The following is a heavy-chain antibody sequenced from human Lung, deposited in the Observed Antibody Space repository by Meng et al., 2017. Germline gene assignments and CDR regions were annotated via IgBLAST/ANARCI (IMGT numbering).Heavy chain of an antibody. D-gene: IGHD4-11*01. V-gene: IGHV4-34*01. CDR3: ARGPTTMAHDFDY. CDR1: GGSFSDYY. CDR2: INHSGST. J-gene: IGHJ4*02. Sequence: QVPLQQWGAGLWTPSETLSLTCVVSGGSFSDYYWSWIRQPPGKGLEWIGEINHSGSTNYNPSLESRATISVDTSQNNLSLKLSSVTAADSAVYYCARGPTTMAHDFDYWGQGTLVTVSS.